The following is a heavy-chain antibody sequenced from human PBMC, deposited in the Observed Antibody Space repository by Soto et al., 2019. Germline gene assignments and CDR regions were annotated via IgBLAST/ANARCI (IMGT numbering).Heavy chain of an antibody. J-gene: IGHJ4*02. CDR1: GFTFSSYG. CDR2: IWYDGSNK. V-gene: IGHV3-33*01. D-gene: IGHD5-12*01. Sequence: QVQLVESGGGVVQPGRSLRLSCAASGFTFSSYGMHWVRQAPGKGLEWVAVIWYDGSNKYYADSVKGRFTISRDNSKNTLYLQMNSLGAEDTAVYYCAREVATILPNWGQGTLVTVSS. CDR3: AREVATILPN.